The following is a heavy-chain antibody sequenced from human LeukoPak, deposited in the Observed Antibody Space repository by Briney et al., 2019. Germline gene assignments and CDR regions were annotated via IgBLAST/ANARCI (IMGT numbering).Heavy chain of an antibody. CDR2: IYHSGST. V-gene: IGHV4-30-2*01. Sequence: SETLSLTCTVSGGSISSGGYYWSWIRQPPGKGLEWIGYIYHSGSTYYNPSHKSRVTISVDRSKNQFSLKLSSVTAADTAVYYCARFRMVRGANSWGQGTLVTVSS. D-gene: IGHD3-10*01. CDR1: GGSISSGGYY. J-gene: IGHJ4*02. CDR3: ARFRMVRGANS.